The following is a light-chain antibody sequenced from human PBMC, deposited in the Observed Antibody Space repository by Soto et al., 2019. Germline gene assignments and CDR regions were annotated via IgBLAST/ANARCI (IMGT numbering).Light chain of an antibody. CDR1: SSDVGGYHY. V-gene: IGLV2-14*03. CDR2: EVS. CDR3: TSFTSSSTWV. Sequence: QSALTQPASVSGSPGQSITISCTGTSSDVGGYHYVSWFQQHPGKAPKLKIYEVSNRPSGVSNRFSGSKSGYTASLTISELQAEDEAYYYCTSFTSSSTWVFGGGTKLTVL. J-gene: IGLJ3*02.